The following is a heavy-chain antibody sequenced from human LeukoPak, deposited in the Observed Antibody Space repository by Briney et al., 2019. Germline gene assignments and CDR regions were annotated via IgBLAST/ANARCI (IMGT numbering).Heavy chain of an antibody. CDR1: GFTFSSNY. Sequence: PGGSLRLSCAASGFTFSSNYMSWVRQAPGKGLEWVSVIYSGGSTYYSDSVKGRFTISRDNSKNTLYLQMNSLRAEDTAVYYCARGWYSSGWYEYYFDYGGQETLVTVSS. CDR2: IYSGGST. CDR3: ARGWYSSGWYEYYFDY. V-gene: IGHV3-53*01. D-gene: IGHD6-19*01. J-gene: IGHJ4*02.